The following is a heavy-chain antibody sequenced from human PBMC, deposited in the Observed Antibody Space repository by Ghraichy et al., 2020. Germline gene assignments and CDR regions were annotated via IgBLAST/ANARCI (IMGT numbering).Heavy chain of an antibody. D-gene: IGHD6-13*01. J-gene: IGHJ5*02. CDR1: GFTFSSYD. CDR3: ARGGGSSWSRGNWFEGP. CDR2: IGTAGDT. Sequence: LTCAASGFTFSSYDMHWVRQATGKGLEWVSAIGTAGDTYYPGSVKGRFTISRENAKNSLYLQMNSLRAGDTAVYYCARGGGSSWSRGNWFEGPWGQGTLVTVSS. V-gene: IGHV3-13*01.